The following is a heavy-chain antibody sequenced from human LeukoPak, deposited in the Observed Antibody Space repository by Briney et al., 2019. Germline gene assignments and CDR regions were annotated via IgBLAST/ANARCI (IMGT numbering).Heavy chain of an antibody. CDR3: ARATGDTAMATFDY. CDR2: IIPIFGTA. D-gene: IGHD5-18*01. CDR1: GGTFSSYA. J-gene: IGHJ4*02. Sequence: GASVKVSCKASGGTFSSYAISWVRQAPGQGLEWMGGIIPIFGTANYAQKFQGRVTITADESTSTAYMELSSLRSEDTAVYYCARATGDTAMATFDYWGQGTLVTVSS. V-gene: IGHV1-69*13.